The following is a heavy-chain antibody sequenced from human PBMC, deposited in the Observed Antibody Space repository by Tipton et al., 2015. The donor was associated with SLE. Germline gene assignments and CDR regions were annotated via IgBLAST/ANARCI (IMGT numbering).Heavy chain of an antibody. CDR2: IRYDGSNK. CDR3: AKDYGFGSIVVVVAATLDY. Sequence: SGFTFSSYGMHWVRQAPGKGLEWAAFIRYDGSNKYYADSVKGRFTISRDNSKNTLYLQMNSLRAEDTAVYYCAKDYGFGSIVVVVAATLDYWGQGTLVTVSS. V-gene: IGHV3-30*02. CDR1: GFTFSSYG. D-gene: IGHD2-15*01. J-gene: IGHJ4*02.